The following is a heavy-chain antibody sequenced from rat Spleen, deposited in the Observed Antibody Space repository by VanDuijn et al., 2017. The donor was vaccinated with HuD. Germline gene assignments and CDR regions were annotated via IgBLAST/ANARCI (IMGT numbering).Heavy chain of an antibody. CDR1: GFTFSNYG. Sequence: EVQLVESGGGLVQPGRSLKLSCAASGFTFSNYGMAWVRQAPTKGLEWVASITNSGGSTYYRDSVKGRFTISRDNAKSTLYLQMDSLRSEDTATYYCATKPSIAAISYVMDAWGQGASVTVSS. CDR3: ATKPSIAAISYVMDA. V-gene: IGHV5S13*01. J-gene: IGHJ4*01. D-gene: IGHD1-2*01. CDR2: ITNSGGST.